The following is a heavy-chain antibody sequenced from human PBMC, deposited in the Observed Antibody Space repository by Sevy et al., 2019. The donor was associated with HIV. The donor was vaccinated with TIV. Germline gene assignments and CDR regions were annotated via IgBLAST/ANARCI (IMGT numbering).Heavy chain of an antibody. Sequence: GGSLRLSCVTSGFTFRTSGMHWVRQSPGKGLEWVAVISYDEAHKNYADSVKGRFSISKDNSKNTLYLQMSSLRTEDTAVYYCAKDYSAGITMVRGAYRARGDYFDYWGQVTQVTVSS. J-gene: IGHJ4*02. D-gene: IGHD3-10*01. CDR1: GFTFRTSG. V-gene: IGHV3-30*18. CDR2: ISYDEAHK. CDR3: AKDYSAGITMVRGAYRARGDYFDY.